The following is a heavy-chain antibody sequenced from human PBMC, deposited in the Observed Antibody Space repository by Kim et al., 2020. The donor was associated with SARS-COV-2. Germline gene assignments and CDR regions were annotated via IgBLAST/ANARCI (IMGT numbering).Heavy chain of an antibody. CDR1: GLTFGDYA. Sequence: GGSLRLSCTASGLTFGDYAMSWVRQAPGKGLEGVGFIRSKAYGGTTEYAASVKGRFTISRDDSKSIAYLQMNSLKTEDTAVYYCTRDVRPRRPYYDFWSGYLDAFDIWGQGTMVTVSS. V-gene: IGHV3-49*04. J-gene: IGHJ3*02. CDR3: TRDVRPRRPYYDFWSGYLDAFDI. CDR2: IRSKAYGGTT. D-gene: IGHD3-3*01.